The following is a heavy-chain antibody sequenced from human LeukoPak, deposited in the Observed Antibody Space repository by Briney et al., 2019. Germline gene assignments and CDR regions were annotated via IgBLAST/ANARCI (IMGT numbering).Heavy chain of an antibody. V-gene: IGHV3-15*01. CDR3: TTTLHLYYYDSSGYDY. CDR1: GFTFSSYG. J-gene: IGHJ4*02. Sequence: PGGSLRLSCAASGFTFSSYGMHWVRQAPGKGLEWVGRIKSKTDGGTTDYAAPVKGRFTISRDDSKNTLYLQMNSLKTEDTAVYYCTTTLHLYYYDSSGYDYWGQGTLVTVSS. D-gene: IGHD3-22*01. CDR2: IKSKTDGGTT.